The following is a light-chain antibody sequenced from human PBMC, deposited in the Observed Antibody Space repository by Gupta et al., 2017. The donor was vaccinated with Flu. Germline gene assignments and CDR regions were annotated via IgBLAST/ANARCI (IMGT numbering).Light chain of an antibody. CDR2: RR. CDR3: QQYHNWPRT. CDR1: QSVLYSSNNTNY. V-gene: IGKV4-1*01. Sequence: NCKSSQSVLYSSNNTNYLAWYQQKPGQPFFFSSRRRHTRSGGDWSSVCSSDLVVYFHNTGSSLQSEDFAVYYCQQYHNWPRTFGQGTKVEVK. J-gene: IGKJ1*01.